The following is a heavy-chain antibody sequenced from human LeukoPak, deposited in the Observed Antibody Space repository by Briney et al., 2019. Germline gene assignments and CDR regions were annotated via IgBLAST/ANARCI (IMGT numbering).Heavy chain of an antibody. CDR3: ARGYHYDYVWGSYRLNSDY. CDR2: MNPNSGNT. Sequence: GASVKVSCTASGYTFTSYDINWVRQATGQGLEWMGWMNPNSGNTGYAQKFQGRVTMTRNTSISTAYMELSSLRSEDTAVYYCARGYHYDYVWGSYRLNSDYWGQGTLVTVSS. D-gene: IGHD3-16*02. J-gene: IGHJ4*02. CDR1: GYTFTSYD. V-gene: IGHV1-8*01.